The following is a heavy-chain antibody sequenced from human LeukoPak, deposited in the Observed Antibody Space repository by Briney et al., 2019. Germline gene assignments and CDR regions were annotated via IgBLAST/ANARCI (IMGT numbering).Heavy chain of an antibody. J-gene: IGHJ6*02. V-gene: IGHV4-61*03. CDR3: ARDWRGHGYHYYGVDV. Sequence: SETLSLTCTVSGDSVSRNSYHWALVRQPPGEGMEWIWYISSSGSTKYNPSLESRVTISLDTSKNHFSLNLNPVTTADTAVYYCARDWRGHGYHYYGVDVWGQGTTVLVSS. CDR2: ISSSGST. CDR1: GDSVSRNSYH. D-gene: IGHD3-3*01.